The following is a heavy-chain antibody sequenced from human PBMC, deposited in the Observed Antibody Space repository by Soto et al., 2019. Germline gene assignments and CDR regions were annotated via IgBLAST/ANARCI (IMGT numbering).Heavy chain of an antibody. J-gene: IGHJ4*02. CDR3: ARAAREAVFRGAFNY. CDR1: GYTFTSYG. Sequence: QVQLVQSGAEVKKPGASVKVSCKASGYTFTSYGISWVRQAPGQGLEWMGWISGYNANTNYAQKLQARVTMTTDTSTNTAYMALRSLRSDDTAVYFCARAAREAVFRGAFNYWRQGTLVTVSS. V-gene: IGHV1-18*01. D-gene: IGHD2-15*01. CDR2: ISGYNANT.